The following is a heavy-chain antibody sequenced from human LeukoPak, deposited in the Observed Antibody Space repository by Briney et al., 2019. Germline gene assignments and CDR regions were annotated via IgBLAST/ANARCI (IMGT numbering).Heavy chain of an antibody. D-gene: IGHD2-2*01. J-gene: IGHJ5*02. CDR3: ARHSIVVVPAAITNWFDP. V-gene: IGHV4-39*01. CDR1: GASISSYY. CDR2: IYYSGST. Sequence: SETLSLTCTVSGASISSYYWGWIRQPPGKGLEWIGSIYYSGSTYYNPSLKSRVTISVDTSKNQFSLKLSSVTAADTAVYYCARHSIVVVPAAITNWFDPWGQGTLVTVSS.